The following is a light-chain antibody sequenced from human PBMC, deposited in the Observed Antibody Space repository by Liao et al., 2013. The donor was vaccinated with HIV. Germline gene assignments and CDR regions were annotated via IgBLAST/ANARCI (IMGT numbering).Light chain of an antibody. CDR1: KLGDKY. CDR3: QSADSSATYPV. V-gene: IGLV3-1*01. CDR2: RDV. J-gene: IGLJ3*02. Sequence: SYELTQAPSVSVSPGQTASITCSGDKLGDKYACWYQQKPGQSPVVIIYRDVKRPSGIPARFSASNSGNTATLTISGVQAEDEADYYCQSADSSATYPVFGGGTKLTVL.